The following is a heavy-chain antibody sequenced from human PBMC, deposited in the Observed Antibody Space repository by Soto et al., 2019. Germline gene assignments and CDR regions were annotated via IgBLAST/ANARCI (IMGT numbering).Heavy chain of an antibody. CDR1: GGSINNYY. V-gene: IGHV4-59*01. Sequence: SETLSLTCTVSGGSINNYYWSWIRQPPGKGLEWIGYSHYSGSTNYNPSLKSRVTISVDTSRNQFSLRLTSVTAADTAVYYCASGYNYGYYWFDSWGQGSLVTVSS. J-gene: IGHJ5*01. D-gene: IGHD5-18*01. CDR3: ASGYNYGYYWFDS. CDR2: SHYSGST.